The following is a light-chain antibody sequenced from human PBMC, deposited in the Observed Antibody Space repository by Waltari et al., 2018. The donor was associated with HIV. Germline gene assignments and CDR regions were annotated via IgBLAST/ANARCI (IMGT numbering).Light chain of an antibody. CDR2: QNN. CDR1: SGSIASNY. V-gene: IGLV6-57*03. Sequence: FILTQPHSVSGSPGKTVNISCTRSSGSIASNYVQRFQQRPGSAPINVIYQNNQRASGVADRFSGSIDRSSNSASLTISGLKTEDEADFFCQSYDTSNSHWVFGGGTKLTVL. J-gene: IGLJ3*02. CDR3: QSYDTSNSHWV.